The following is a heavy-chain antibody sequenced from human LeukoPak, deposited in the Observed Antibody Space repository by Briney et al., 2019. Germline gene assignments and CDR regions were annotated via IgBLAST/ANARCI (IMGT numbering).Heavy chain of an antibody. V-gene: IGHV3-30*19. Sequence: GGSLRLSCAASGFTFSSYGMHWVRQAPGKGLEWVAVISFDGSNKYYADSVKGRFTISRDNSKNTLYLQMNSLKPEDTAMYYCARNPGIDIADRQNSWFDPWGQGTLVTVSS. CDR3: ARNPGIDIADRQNSWFDP. CDR1: GFTFSSYG. D-gene: IGHD6-6*01. J-gene: IGHJ5*02. CDR2: ISFDGSNK.